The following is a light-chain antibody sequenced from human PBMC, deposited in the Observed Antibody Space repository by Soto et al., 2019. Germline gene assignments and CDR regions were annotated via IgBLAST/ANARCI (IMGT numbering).Light chain of an antibody. V-gene: IGKV1-39*01. J-gene: IGKJ4*01. CDR1: QSISSY. CDR2: TAS. CDR3: QQTYSIPLT. Sequence: DIQMTQSPSSLSASVGDRVTITCRASQSISSYLNWYQQKPGKAPKLLIYTASSLQSGVPSRFSGSGSGTDFTLTISSLQPEDFATYYCQQTYSIPLTVGGGTKVEIK.